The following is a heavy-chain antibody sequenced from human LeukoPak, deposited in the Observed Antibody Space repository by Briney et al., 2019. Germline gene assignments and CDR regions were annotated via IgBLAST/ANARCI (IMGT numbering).Heavy chain of an antibody. CDR3: GESDGN. CDR2: IKQDGSEI. V-gene: IGHV3-7*01. Sequence: PGGSLRLSCVASGFTFSNYWMSWVRQAPGKGLEGVANIKQDGSEINYVDSVKGRFTISRDNANNSVYLQMNSLRVEDTAVYYCGESDGNWGQGTLVPVSS. CDR1: GFTFSNYW. D-gene: IGHD1-14*01. J-gene: IGHJ4*02.